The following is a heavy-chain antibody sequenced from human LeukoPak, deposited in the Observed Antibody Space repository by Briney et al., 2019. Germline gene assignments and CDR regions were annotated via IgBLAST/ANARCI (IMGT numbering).Heavy chain of an antibody. J-gene: IGHJ3*02. CDR1: GGSISSYY. Sequence: PSGTLSLTCSVSGGSISSYYWSWIRQPPGKGLEWLGYIYYTGATYYNPSLESRVTISIDTSKRQLSLELRSVTATDTAVYFCARDRRESSKPNDAFDIRGQGTMVTVSS. V-gene: IGHV4-59*01. CDR3: ARDRRESSKPNDAFDI. CDR2: IYYTGAT. D-gene: IGHD4-11*01.